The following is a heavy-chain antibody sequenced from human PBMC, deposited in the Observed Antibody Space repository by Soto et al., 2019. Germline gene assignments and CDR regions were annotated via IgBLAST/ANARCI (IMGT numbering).Heavy chain of an antibody. J-gene: IGHJ6*02. Sequence: GGSLRLSCAASGFTFSSYGMHWVRQAPGKGLEWVAVISYDGSNKYYADSVKGRFTISRDNSKNTLYLQMNSLRAEDTAVYYCAKVLADQRYFDWLGYYYGMDVWGQGTTVTGSS. V-gene: IGHV3-30*18. CDR2: ISYDGSNK. CDR1: GFTFSSYG. CDR3: AKVLADQRYFDWLGYYYGMDV. D-gene: IGHD3-9*01.